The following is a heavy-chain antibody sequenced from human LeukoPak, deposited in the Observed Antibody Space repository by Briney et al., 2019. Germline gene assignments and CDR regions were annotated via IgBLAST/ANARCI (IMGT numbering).Heavy chain of an antibody. V-gene: IGHV3-23*01. CDR3: ARDRNYYGSGSGGPCDY. J-gene: IGHJ4*02. D-gene: IGHD3-10*01. CDR2: ISGSGGST. Sequence: GGSLRLSCAASGFTFSSYAMSWVRQAPGKGLEWVSAISGSGGSTYYADSVKGRFTISRDNSKNTLYLQMNSLRAEDTAVYYCARDRNYYGSGSGGPCDYWGQGTLVTVSS. CDR1: GFTFSSYA.